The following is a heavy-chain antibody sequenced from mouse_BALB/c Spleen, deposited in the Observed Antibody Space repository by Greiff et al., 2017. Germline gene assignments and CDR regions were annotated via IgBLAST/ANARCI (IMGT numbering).Heavy chain of an antibody. CDR2: IDPANGNT. D-gene: IGHD4-1*01. V-gene: IGHV14-3*02. CDR1: GFNIKDTY. J-gene: IGHJ3*01. CDR3: AQLTGTGDWFAY. Sequence: VQLQQSGAELVKPGASVKLSCTASGFNIKDTYMHWVKQRPEQGLEWIGRIDPANGNTKYDPKFQGKATITADTSSNTAYLQLSSLTSEDTAVYYCAQLTGTGDWFAYWGQGTLVTVAA.